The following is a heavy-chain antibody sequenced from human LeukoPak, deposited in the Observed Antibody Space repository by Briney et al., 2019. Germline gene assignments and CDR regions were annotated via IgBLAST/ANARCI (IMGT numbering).Heavy chain of an antibody. CDR3: ARTTLNIVVVPAARWFDP. D-gene: IGHD2-2*01. V-gene: IGHV1-8*01. CDR2: MNPNSGNT. CDR1: GYTFTSYD. J-gene: IGHJ5*02. Sequence: GASVKVSCKASGYTFTSYDINWVRQATGQGLEWMGWMNPNSGNTGYAQKFQGRVTMTRNTSISTAYMELSSLRSEDTAVYYCARTTLNIVVVPAARWFDPWGQGTLVTVSS.